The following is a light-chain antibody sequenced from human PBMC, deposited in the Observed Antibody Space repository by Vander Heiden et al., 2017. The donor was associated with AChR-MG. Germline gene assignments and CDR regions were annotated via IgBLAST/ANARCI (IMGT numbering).Light chain of an antibody. CDR3: QSYDSSLSGSGV. Sequence: QSVLTPPPPVSGAPGQRVTISCTGSSSNIGAGYDVPWYQQLPGTAPNLLIYGNSNRPSGVPDRFSGSKSGTSASLAITGLQAEDEADYYCQSYDSSLSGSGVFGGGTKLTVL. CDR1: SSNIGAGYD. CDR2: GNS. J-gene: IGLJ3*02. V-gene: IGLV1-40*01.